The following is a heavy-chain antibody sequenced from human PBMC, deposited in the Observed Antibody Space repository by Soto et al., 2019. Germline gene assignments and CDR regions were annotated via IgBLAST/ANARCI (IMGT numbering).Heavy chain of an antibody. CDR3: ARHHPNADYEDP. J-gene: IGHJ5*02. Sequence: QVQLQESGPGLVKPSQTLSLTCTVSGGSMSSGDYYWSWIRQPPGKGLEWIGYIYYSGNTYYNPALRSRVTISVDPSNNQFSLKLNSVTAADTAVYYCARHHPNADYEDPWGQGTLISVSS. CDR1: GGSMSSGDYY. V-gene: IGHV4-30-4*01. CDR2: IYYSGNT. D-gene: IGHD4-17*01.